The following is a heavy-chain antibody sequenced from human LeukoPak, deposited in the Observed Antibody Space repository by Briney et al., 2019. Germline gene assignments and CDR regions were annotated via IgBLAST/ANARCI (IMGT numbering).Heavy chain of an antibody. CDR1: GGSISSYY. CDR2: IYTSGST. J-gene: IGHJ5*02. CDR3: ARPTGYSSSWYWFDP. Sequence: SETLSLTCTVSGGSISSYYWSWIRQPPGKGLEWIGYIYTSGSTNYNPSLKSRVTISVDTSKNQFSLKLSSVTAADTAVYYCARPTGYSSSWYWFDPWGQGTLVTASS. V-gene: IGHV4-4*09. D-gene: IGHD6-13*01.